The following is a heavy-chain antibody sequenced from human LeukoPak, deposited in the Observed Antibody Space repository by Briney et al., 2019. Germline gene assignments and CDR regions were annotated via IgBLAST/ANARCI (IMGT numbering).Heavy chain of an antibody. Sequence: GGSLRLSCAASGISFSSFGMHWVRQAPGKGLEWVAVISYDGTNKYYADSVKGRFTISRDNSKNTLYLQMNSLRAEDTAVYYCARGVWSSSGYYMDVWGKGTTVTVSS. J-gene: IGHJ6*03. CDR2: ISYDGTNK. V-gene: IGHV3-33*01. CDR1: GISFSSFG. D-gene: IGHD6-6*01. CDR3: ARGVWSSSGYYMDV.